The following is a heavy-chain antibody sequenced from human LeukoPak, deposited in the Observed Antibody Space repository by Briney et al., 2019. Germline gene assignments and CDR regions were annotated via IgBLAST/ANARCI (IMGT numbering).Heavy chain of an antibody. D-gene: IGHD1-14*01. Sequence: GGSLRVSCAGSGFIFGNYGMSWVRQAPGKGLEWVSAIDGGGVNTLYADSVKGRFTISRDNFKNTVYLQMNSLRADDTAIYYCAKRPARPKPFDCWGPGTLVTVSS. CDR1: GFIFGNYG. V-gene: IGHV3-23*01. CDR3: AKRPARPKPFDC. CDR2: IDGGGVNT. J-gene: IGHJ4*02.